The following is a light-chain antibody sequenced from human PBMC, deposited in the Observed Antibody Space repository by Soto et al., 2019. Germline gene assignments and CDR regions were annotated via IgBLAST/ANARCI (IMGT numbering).Light chain of an antibody. CDR3: QHYYSSPLT. CDR1: QSISSY. J-gene: IGKJ4*02. CDR2: AAS. V-gene: IGKV1-39*01. Sequence: SLSPGALSASVGDRVPITCRASQSISSYLNWYQQNTGKAPKLLIYAASTWQSGVPSRFSGSGSGTDFTLTISRLQPEDFATYFCQHYYSSPLTFGGGTKVDIK.